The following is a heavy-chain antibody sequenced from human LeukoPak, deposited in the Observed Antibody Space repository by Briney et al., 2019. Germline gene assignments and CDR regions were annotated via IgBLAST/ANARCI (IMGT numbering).Heavy chain of an antibody. CDR3: ARVYYDGSGGAFDI. D-gene: IGHD3-22*01. CDR1: GFTLSSYA. V-gene: IGHV3-30-3*01. CDR2: ISYDGSSK. J-gene: IGHJ3*02. Sequence: TGGSLRLSCAASGFTLSSYAMHWVRQAPAKGLEWVAVISYDGSSKYYADSVKGRFTISRDNSKNMLYLQMSSLRAEDRAVYYCARVYYDGSGGAFDIWGQGTMVTVS.